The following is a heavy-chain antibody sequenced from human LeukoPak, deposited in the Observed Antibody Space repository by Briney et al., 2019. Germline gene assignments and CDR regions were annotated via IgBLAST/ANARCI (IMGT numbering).Heavy chain of an antibody. CDR3: ARVRLPLVWFDP. Sequence: ASVKVSCKASGYTFTGYYMHWVRQDPGEGLEWMGGINPNSGGTNYAQKFQGRVTMTRDTSISTAYMELSRLRSDDTAVYYCARVRLPLVWFDPWGQGTLVTVSS. D-gene: IGHD4-17*01. CDR1: GYTFTGYY. CDR2: INPNSGGT. J-gene: IGHJ5*02. V-gene: IGHV1-2*02.